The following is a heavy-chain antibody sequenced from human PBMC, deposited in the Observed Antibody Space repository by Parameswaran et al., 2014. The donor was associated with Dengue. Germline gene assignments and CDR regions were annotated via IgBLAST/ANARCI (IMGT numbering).Heavy chain of an antibody. V-gene: IGHV3-20*03. J-gene: IGHJ4*01. D-gene: IGHD2-2*01. Sequence: RWIRQPPGKGLEWVSGINWNGGSTGYADSVKGRFTISRDNAKNSLYLQMNSLRAEDTALYYCARGARGYQLLFYYFDYWGQEPWSPSPQ. CDR3: ARGARGYQLLFYYFDY. CDR2: INWNGGST.